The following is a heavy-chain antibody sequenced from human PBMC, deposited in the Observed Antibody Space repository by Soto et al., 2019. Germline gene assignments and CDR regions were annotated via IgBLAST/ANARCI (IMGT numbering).Heavy chain of an antibody. CDR3: AREERDYYRLNIYYYGMDV. CDR2: ISYDGSNK. J-gene: IGHJ6*02. CDR1: GFTFSSYA. Sequence: LGGSLRLSCAASGFTFSSYAMHWVRQAPGKGLEWVAVISYDGSNKYYADSVKGRFTISRDNSKNTLYLQMNSLRAEDTAVYYCAREERDYYRLNIYYYGMDVWGQGTTVTVSS. D-gene: IGHD3-22*01. V-gene: IGHV3-30-3*01.